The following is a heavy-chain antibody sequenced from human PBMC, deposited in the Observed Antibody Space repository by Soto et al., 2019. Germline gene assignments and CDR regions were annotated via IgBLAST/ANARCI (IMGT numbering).Heavy chain of an antibody. D-gene: IGHD3-10*01. Sequence: ASVKVSCKASGYTFTSYDINWVRQATGQGLEWMGWMNPNSSNTGYAQKFQGRVTMTRNTSISTAYMELSSLRSADTAVSYCARVLPPSSVLLLFGELSAGWFHPRGQGNLVTLSS. J-gene: IGHJ5*02. CDR2: MNPNSSNT. V-gene: IGHV1-8*01. CDR1: GYTFTSYD. CDR3: ARVLPPSSVLLLFGELSAGWFHP.